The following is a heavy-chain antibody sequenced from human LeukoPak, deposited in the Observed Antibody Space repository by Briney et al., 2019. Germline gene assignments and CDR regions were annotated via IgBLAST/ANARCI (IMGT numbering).Heavy chain of an antibody. CDR3: ARMIPYNSGKGWFDP. Sequence: SETLSLTCTVSGGSISTFYWNWLRQTPGKGLEWIGYINKSGSTNYNPSLKSRITMSVDTSKNQFSLKLDSVSAADTAVYYCARMIPYNSGKGWFDPWGQGTMVTVSP. CDR2: INKSGST. V-gene: IGHV4-59*01. D-gene: IGHD3-10*01. CDR1: GGSISTFY. J-gene: IGHJ5*02.